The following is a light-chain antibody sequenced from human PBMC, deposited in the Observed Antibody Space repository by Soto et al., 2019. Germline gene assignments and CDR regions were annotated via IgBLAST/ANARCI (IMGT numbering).Light chain of an antibody. V-gene: IGKV3-20*01. Sequence: EIVLTQSPGTLSLSPGERATLSCRASQSVSSSYLAWYQQKPGQAPRLLIYGASSMATGIPDRFSGSGSGTDFTLTISRLKPEDFAVYYCQQYGSSPLTFGGGTKVEIK. CDR1: QSVSSSY. CDR2: GAS. CDR3: QQYGSSPLT. J-gene: IGKJ4*01.